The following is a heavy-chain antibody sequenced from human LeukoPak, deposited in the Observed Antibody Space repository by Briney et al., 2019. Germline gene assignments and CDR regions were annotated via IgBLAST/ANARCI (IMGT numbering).Heavy chain of an antibody. CDR1: GGSFSGYY. Sequence: SETLSLTCAVYGGSFSGYYWSWIRQPPGKGLEWIGEINHSGSTYYNPSLKSRVTISVDTSKNQFSLKLSSVTAADTAVYYCARDLSTQYYDFWSGYYDYNWFDPWGQGTLVTVSS. J-gene: IGHJ5*02. V-gene: IGHV4-34*01. CDR2: INHSGST. CDR3: ARDLSTQYYDFWSGYYDYNWFDP. D-gene: IGHD3-3*01.